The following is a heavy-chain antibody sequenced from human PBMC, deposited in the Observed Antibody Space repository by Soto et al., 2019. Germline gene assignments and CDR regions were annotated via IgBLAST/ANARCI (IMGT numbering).Heavy chain of an antibody. CDR1: GYTFTSYA. D-gene: IGHD6-13*01. CDR3: ARGTLAAAGLNWFDP. Sequence: ASVKVSCKASGYTFTSYAMHWVRQAPGQRLEWMGWINAGNGNTKYSQKFQGRVTITRDTSASTAYMELSSLRSEDTTVYYCARGTLAAAGLNWFDPWGQGTLVTCAS. CDR2: INAGNGNT. V-gene: IGHV1-3*01. J-gene: IGHJ5*02.